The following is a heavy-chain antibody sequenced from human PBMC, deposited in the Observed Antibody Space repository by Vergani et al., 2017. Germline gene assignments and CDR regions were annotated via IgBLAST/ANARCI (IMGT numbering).Heavy chain of an antibody. CDR3: ARDQFGYYYDSSSNNWFDP. CDR2: IKQDGSEK. CDR1: GFTFSSYW. J-gene: IGHJ5*02. D-gene: IGHD3-22*01. V-gene: IGHV3-7*01. Sequence: AASGFTFSSYWMSWVRQAPGKGLEWVANIKQDGSEKYYVDSVKGRFTISRDNAKNSLYLQMNSLRAEDTAVYYCARDQFGYYYDSSSNNWFDPWGQGTLVTVSS.